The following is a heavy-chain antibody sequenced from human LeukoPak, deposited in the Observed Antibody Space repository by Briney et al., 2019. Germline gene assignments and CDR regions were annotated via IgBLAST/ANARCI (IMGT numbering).Heavy chain of an antibody. D-gene: IGHD3-22*01. CDR1: GGSFSGYY. J-gene: IGHJ4*02. Sequence: SETLSLTCAVYGGSFSGYYWSWIRQPPGKGLEWIGSIYHSGSTYYNPSLKSRVTISVDTSKNQFSLKLSSVTAADTAVYYCARDRRVRPIMYYYDSSGYYLAQVDYWGQGTLVTVSS. CDR2: IYHSGST. CDR3: ARDRRVRPIMYYYDSSGYYLAQVDY. V-gene: IGHV4-34*01.